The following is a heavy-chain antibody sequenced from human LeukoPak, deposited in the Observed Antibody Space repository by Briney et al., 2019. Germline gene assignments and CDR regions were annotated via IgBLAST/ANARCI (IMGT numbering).Heavy chain of an antibody. V-gene: IGHV1-69*02. CDR2: IIPILGIA. J-gene: IGHJ6*03. CDR3: ARGGAAAGRGTYYYYMDV. CDR1: GGTFSSYT. D-gene: IGHD6-13*01. Sequence: SVKVSCKASGGTFSSYTISWVRQAPGQGLEWMGRIIPILGIANYAQKFQGRVTITADKSTSTAYMELSSLRSEDTAVYYCARGGAAAGRGTYYYYMDVWGKGTTVTVSS.